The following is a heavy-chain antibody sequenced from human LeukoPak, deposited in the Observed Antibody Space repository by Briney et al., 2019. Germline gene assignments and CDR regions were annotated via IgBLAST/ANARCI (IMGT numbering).Heavy chain of an antibody. V-gene: IGHV4-38-2*02. CDR1: GYSISSGYY. CDR3: ARVWGSSSDY. D-gene: IGHD6-6*01. Sequence: KTSETLSLTCTVSGYSISSGYYWGWIRQPPGKGLEWIGSIYHSGSTYYNPSLKSRVTISVGTSKNQFSLKLSSVTAADTAVYYCARVWGSSSDYWGQGTLVTVSS. CDR2: IYHSGST. J-gene: IGHJ4*02.